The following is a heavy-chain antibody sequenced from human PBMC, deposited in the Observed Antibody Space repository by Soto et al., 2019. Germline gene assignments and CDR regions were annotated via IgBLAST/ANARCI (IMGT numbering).Heavy chain of an antibody. D-gene: IGHD3-10*01. CDR1: GYTFTGYY. CDR3: AREVGRGRQYYFDS. Sequence: ASVKVSCKASGYTFTGYYIHWVRQAPGQGLEWMGWTNPSNGGTNYAQKFQGRVTMTRDTSLSIAYMELTKLRSDDTAVFYCAREVGRGRQYYFDSWGLGTLVNVS. J-gene: IGHJ4*02. V-gene: IGHV1-2*02. CDR2: TNPSNGGT.